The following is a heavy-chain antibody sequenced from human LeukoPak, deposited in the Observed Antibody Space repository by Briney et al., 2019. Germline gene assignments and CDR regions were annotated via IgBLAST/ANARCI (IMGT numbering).Heavy chain of an antibody. CDR1: GFTFSSYW. CDR2: ISASGGST. V-gene: IGHV3-23*01. J-gene: IGHJ3*02. D-gene: IGHD3-22*01. Sequence: GGSLRLSCGASGFTFSSYWMSWVRQAPGKGLEWVSGISASGGSTYYADSVKGRFTISRDNSKNTLYLQMNSLRAEDTAVYYCAKGFYDNSASGVFDIWGQGTMVTVSS. CDR3: AKGFYDNSASGVFDI.